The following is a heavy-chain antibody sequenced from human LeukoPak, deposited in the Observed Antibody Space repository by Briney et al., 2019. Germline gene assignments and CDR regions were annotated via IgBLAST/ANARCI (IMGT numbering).Heavy chain of an antibody. CDR1: GGSISSGGYY. CDR2: IYHSGST. D-gene: IGHD5-24*01. Sequence: SQTLSLTCTVSGGSISSGGYYWSWIRQPPGKGLEWIGYIYHSGSTYYNPSLKSRVTISVDTSKNQFSLKLSSVTAADTAVYYCASSPQAPEMATLFDIWGQGTMVTVSS. CDR3: ASSPQAPEMATLFDI. V-gene: IGHV4-30-2*02. J-gene: IGHJ3*02.